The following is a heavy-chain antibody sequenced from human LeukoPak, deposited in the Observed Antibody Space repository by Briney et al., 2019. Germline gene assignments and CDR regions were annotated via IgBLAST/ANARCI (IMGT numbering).Heavy chain of an antibody. CDR2: IFGSGIRT. D-gene: IGHD5/OR15-5a*01. Sequence: GVSLRLSCAASGFPFSSYDMSWVRQAPGKGLEWVSTIFGSGIRTDYADSVKGRFINSRDNSKNTLYLQMNSLRAEDTAVCYCARVSGRSFDYWGQGALVTVSS. CDR1: GFPFSSYD. J-gene: IGHJ4*02. CDR3: ARVSGRSFDY. V-gene: IGHV3-23*01.